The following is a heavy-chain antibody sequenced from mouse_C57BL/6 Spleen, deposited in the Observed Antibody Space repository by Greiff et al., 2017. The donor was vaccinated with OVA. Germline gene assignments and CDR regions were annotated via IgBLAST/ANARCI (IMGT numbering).Heavy chain of an antibody. CDR2: IDPETGGT. J-gene: IGHJ3*01. CDR3: TRIYDPFAY. Sequence: VKLQESGAELVRPGASVTLSCKASGYTFTDYEMHWVKQTPVHGLEWIGAIDPETGGTAYNQKFKGKAILTADKSSSTAYMELRSLTSEDSAVYYCTRIYDPFAYWGQGTLVTVSA. CDR1: GYTFTDYE. V-gene: IGHV1-15*01. D-gene: IGHD2-3*01.